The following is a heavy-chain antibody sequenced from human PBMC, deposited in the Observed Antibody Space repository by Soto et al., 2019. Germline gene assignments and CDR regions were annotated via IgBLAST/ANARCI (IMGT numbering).Heavy chain of an antibody. V-gene: IGHV3-66*01. D-gene: IGHD3-10*02. CDR1: GFTVSSNY. J-gene: IGHJ6*03. CDR3: ARDLGSGSYYPYYYYYMDV. Sequence: PGGSLRLSCAASGFTVSSNYMSWVRQAPGKGLEWVSVIYSGGSTYYADSVKGRFTISRDNSKNTLYLQMNSLRAEDTAVYYCARDLGSGSYYPYYYYYMDVWGKGTTVTVSS. CDR2: IYSGGST.